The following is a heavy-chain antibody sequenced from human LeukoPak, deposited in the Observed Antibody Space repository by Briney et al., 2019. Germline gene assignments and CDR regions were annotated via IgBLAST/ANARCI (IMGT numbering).Heavy chain of an antibody. CDR2: IKQDGSEK. D-gene: IGHD6-13*01. CDR1: GFTFSSYW. V-gene: IGHV3-7*01. CDR3: ATHSSNWYFEY. Sequence: PGGSLRLSCAASGFTFSSYWMSWVRQAPGKGLEWVANIKQDGSEKYYVDSVKGRFTISRDIAKNSLYLQMNNLRAGDTAVYYCATHSSNWYFEYWGQGTLVTVSS. J-gene: IGHJ4*02.